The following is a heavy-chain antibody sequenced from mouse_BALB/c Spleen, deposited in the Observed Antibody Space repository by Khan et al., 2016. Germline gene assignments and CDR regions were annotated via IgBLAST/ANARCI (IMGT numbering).Heavy chain of an antibody. J-gene: IGHJ1*01. V-gene: IGHV3-6*02. CDR2: ISYDGSN. CDR3: ARRRTTVGWDFDV. CDR1: GYSITSGYY. D-gene: IGHD1-1*01. Sequence: EVQLQESGPGLVKPSQSLSLTCSVTGYSITSGYYWNWIRQFPGNKLEWMGYISYDGSNNYNPSLKNRISITRDTSKNQFFLKWNSVTTEDTATYYGARRRTTVGWDFDVGGAGTTVTVYS.